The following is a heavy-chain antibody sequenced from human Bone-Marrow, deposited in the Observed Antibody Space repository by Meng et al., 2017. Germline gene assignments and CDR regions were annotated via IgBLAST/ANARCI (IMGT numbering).Heavy chain of an antibody. V-gene: IGHV3-48*03. CDR1: GFTFSSYE. Sequence: GESLKISCAASGFTFSSYEMNWVRQAPGKGLEWVSYISSSGSTIYDADSVKGRFTISRDNAKNSLYLQMNSLRAEDTAVYYCAGLQWLVPLYYYYGMDVWGQGTTVTVSS. CDR3: AGLQWLVPLYYYYGMDV. CDR2: ISSSGSTI. D-gene: IGHD6-19*01. J-gene: IGHJ6*02.